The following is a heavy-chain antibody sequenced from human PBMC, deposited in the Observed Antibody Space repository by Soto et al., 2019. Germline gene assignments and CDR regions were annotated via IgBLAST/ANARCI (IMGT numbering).Heavy chain of an antibody. D-gene: IGHD6-6*01. J-gene: IGHJ5*02. CDR1: GFTVSSNY. CDR3: ARDWGSSSGWFDP. Sequence: GGSLRLSCAASGFTVSSNYMSWVRQAPGKGLEWVSVIYSGGSTYYADSVKGRFTISRHNSKNTLYLQMNSLRAEDTAVYYCARDWGSSSGWFDPWGQGTLVTVSS. V-gene: IGHV3-53*04. CDR2: IYSGGST.